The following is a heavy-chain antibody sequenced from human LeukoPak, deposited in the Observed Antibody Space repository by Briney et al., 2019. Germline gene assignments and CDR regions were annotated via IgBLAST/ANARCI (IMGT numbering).Heavy chain of an antibody. CDR2: IYTSGST. Sequence: SETLSLTCAVYGGSFSGYYWNWIRQPAGKGLEWIGRIYTSGSTNYNSSLKSRVTISVDTSKNQFSLKLNSVTAADTAVYFCARERAYYDILPRWFDPWGQGILVTVSS. CDR1: GGSFSGYY. CDR3: ARERAYYDILPRWFDP. D-gene: IGHD3-9*01. V-gene: IGHV4-4*07. J-gene: IGHJ5*02.